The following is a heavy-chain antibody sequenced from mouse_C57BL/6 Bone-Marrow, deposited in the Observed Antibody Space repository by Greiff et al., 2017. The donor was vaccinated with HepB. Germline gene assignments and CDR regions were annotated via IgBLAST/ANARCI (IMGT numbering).Heavy chain of an antibody. Sequence: VQLQQSGPELVKPGASVKIPCKASGYTFTDYNMDWVKQSHGKSLEWIGDINPNNGGTIYNQKFKGKATLTVDKSSSTAYMELRSLTSEDTAVYYCARVTVYCSSDWYFDVWGTGTTVTVSS. D-gene: IGHD1-1*01. CDR2: INPNNGGT. CDR1: GYTFTDYN. CDR3: ARVTVYCSSDWYFDV. J-gene: IGHJ1*03. V-gene: IGHV1-18*01.